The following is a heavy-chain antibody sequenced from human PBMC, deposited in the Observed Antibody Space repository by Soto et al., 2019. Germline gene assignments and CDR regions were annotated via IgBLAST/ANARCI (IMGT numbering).Heavy chain of an antibody. Sequence: SVKVSCKASGGTFSSYAISWVRQAPGQGLEWMGGIIPIFGTANYAQKFQGRVTITADKSTSTAYMELSSLRSEDTAVYYCARDLPCRIAAAGTWYYYYGMDVWGQGTTVTVSS. CDR1: GGTFSSYA. D-gene: IGHD6-13*01. CDR3: ARDLPCRIAAAGTWYYYYGMDV. CDR2: IIPIFGTA. V-gene: IGHV1-69*06. J-gene: IGHJ6*02.